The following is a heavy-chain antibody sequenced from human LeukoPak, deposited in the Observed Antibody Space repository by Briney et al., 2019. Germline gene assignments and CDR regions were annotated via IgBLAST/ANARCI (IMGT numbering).Heavy chain of an antibody. D-gene: IGHD4-17*01. CDR2: ISTYNGYT. CDR1: GYSFSRNG. J-gene: IGHJ4*02. V-gene: IGHV1-18*01. Sequence: VASVKVSCKASGYSFSRNGISWVRQAPGQGLEWMGWISTYNGYTNYGQKFQGRVTMTKDTSTNTAYMDLRTLRSDDTAVYYCARGYGDYASTHLDNWGQGTLVTVYS. CDR3: ARGYGDYASTHLDN.